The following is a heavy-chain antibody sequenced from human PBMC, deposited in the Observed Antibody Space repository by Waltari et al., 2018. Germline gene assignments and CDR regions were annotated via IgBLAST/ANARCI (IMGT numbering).Heavy chain of an antibody. J-gene: IGHJ3*02. CDR2: INAGDGNT. Sequence: QVQLVQSGAEVKKPGASVKISCKASGYTFNRFAIHWVRQAPGQRLEWMGWINAGDGNTKYSQEFQGRVTITADTSTDTAYMELSSLRSEDTAVYYCATETHRLVAFDIWGQGTMVTVSS. CDR1: GYTFNRFA. CDR3: ATETHRLVAFDI. V-gene: IGHV1-3*03.